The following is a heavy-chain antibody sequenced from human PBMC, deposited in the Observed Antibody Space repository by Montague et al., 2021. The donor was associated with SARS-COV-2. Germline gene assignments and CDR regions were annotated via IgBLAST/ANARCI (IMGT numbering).Heavy chain of an antibody. CDR1: GDSINTNNW. V-gene: IGHV4-4*02. CDR2: ISLSGTT. J-gene: IGHJ4*02. CDR3: AALRAVGYTSLYFFDY. Sequence: TLSLTCAVSGDSINTNNWWAWVRQPPGTGLEWIGEISLSGTTHYSPSLKSRVTIFLDKSKNQFSLNLNSVTAADTAVYYCAALRAVGYTSLYFFDYWGQGTLVTVSS. D-gene: IGHD5-12*01.